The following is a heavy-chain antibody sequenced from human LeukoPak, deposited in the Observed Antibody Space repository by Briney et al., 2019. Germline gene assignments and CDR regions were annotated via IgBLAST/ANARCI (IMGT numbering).Heavy chain of an antibody. CDR3: TREGVYSPDPTSYHRLPFDI. J-gene: IGHJ3*02. D-gene: IGHD3-16*02. V-gene: IGHV1-69*04. CDR1: GDNFISYV. CDR2: IIPTLDVA. Sequence: SVKVSCKASGDNFISYVLTWVRQAPGQGLEWMGRIIPTLDVANFAQKFRGRVSITADKSTNTAHLELSSLRSEDTAVYYCTREGVYSPDPTSYHRLPFDIWGKGTVVIVSS.